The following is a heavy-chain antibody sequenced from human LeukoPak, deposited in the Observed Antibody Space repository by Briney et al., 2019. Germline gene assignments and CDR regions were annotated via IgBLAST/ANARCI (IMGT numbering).Heavy chain of an antibody. D-gene: IGHD1-1*01. Sequence: SETLSLTCAVYGGSFSGYYWSWIRQPPGKGLEWIGEINHSGSTNYNPSLKSRVTISVDTSKNQFSLKLSSVTAADTAVYYCARSMERRRQFDYWGQGTLVTVSS. CDR3: ARSMERRRQFDY. CDR1: GGSFSGYY. J-gene: IGHJ4*02. V-gene: IGHV4-34*01. CDR2: INHSGST.